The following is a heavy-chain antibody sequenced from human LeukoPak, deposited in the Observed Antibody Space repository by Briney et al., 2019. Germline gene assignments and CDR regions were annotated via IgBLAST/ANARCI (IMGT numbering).Heavy chain of an antibody. CDR3: AKAPYYGGNPRGGGDY. V-gene: IGHV3-23*01. D-gene: IGHD4-23*01. CDR1: GFTFSNYA. CDR2: TNDRGDTT. Sequence: GGSLRLSCAVSGFTFSNYAMTWVRQAPGEGLEWVSTTNDRGDTTFYTGSVKGRFTISRDNSKNTLYLQMNSLRAEDTAVYYCAKAPYYGGNPRGGGDYWGQGTLVTVSS. J-gene: IGHJ4*02.